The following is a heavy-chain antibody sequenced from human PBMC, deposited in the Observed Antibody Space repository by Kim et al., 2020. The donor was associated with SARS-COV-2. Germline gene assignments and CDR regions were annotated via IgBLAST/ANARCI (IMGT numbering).Heavy chain of an antibody. V-gene: IGHV1-46*01. CDR3: ARDGYYYDSSSYYFDY. D-gene: IGHD3-22*01. Sequence: FQGRVTMTRDTSTSTVYMELSSLRSEDTAVYYCARDGYYYDSSSYYFDYWGQGTLVTVSS. J-gene: IGHJ4*02.